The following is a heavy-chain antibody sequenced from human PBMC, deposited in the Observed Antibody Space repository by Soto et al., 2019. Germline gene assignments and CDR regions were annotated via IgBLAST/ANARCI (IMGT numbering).Heavy chain of an antibody. D-gene: IGHD2-15*01. CDR3: ARGRVVPAYLFAY. CDR2: IYYSGST. CDR1: GGSISSSSYY. Sequence: SETLSLTCTVSGGSISSSSYYWGWIRQPPGKGLEWIGSIYYSGSTYYNPSLKSRVTISVDTSKNQFSLKLSSVTAADTAVYYCARGRVVPAYLFAYSGQGSLVTGSS. V-gene: IGHV4-39*01. J-gene: IGHJ4*02.